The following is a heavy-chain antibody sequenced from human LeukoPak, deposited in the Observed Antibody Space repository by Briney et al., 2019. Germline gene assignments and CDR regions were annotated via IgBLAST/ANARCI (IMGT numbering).Heavy chain of an antibody. CDR1: GGSIDNYH. CDR3: ARWDDSAWGFGN. Sequence: SETLSLTCTVSGGSIDNYHWSWIRQPPGKGLEWIGYIYYSGSTNYNPSLKSRVTMSLDMSKNQLSLKLTSVTAADTAVYYCARWDDSAWGFGNWGPGTLVTVSS. J-gene: IGHJ4*02. V-gene: IGHV4-59*08. D-gene: IGHD6-19*01. CDR2: IYYSGST.